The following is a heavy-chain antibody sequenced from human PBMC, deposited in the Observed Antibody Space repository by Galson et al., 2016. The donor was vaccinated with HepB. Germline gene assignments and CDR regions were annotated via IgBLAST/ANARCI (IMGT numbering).Heavy chain of an antibody. D-gene: IGHD2-21*01. CDR2: ISYDGSNK. V-gene: IGHV3-30*18. CDR1: GFTFSYYG. CDR3: AKDGVAYCGADAYFDY. Sequence: SLRLSCAASGFTFSYYGMHWVRQAPGKGLEWVAVISYDGSNKYYADSVKGRFTISRDTSKNTLFLQMNRLRAEDTAVYYCAKDGVAYCGADAYFDYWGQGTLVTVSS. J-gene: IGHJ4*02.